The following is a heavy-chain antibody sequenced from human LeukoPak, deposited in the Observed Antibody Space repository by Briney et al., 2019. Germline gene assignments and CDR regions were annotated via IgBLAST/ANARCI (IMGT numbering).Heavy chain of an antibody. CDR2: IYHDGSA. CDR3: ARGDSSLPFHY. D-gene: IGHD6-6*01. Sequence: PSETLSLTGTGSGGSITSVGYYCSWIRQPPGKGLEWIGYIYHDGSAYYNPSLKSRVAKSVDRSKNQFSLKLSSVTAADTVVYYCARGDSSLPFHYWGQGTLVTVSS. J-gene: IGHJ4*02. V-gene: IGHV4-30-2*02. CDR1: GGSITSVGYY.